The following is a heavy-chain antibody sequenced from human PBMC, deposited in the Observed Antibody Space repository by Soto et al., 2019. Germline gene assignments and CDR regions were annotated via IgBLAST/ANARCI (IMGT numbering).Heavy chain of an antibody. CDR1: GGSFSGYY. Sequence: QVQLQQWGAGLLKPSETLSLTCAVYGGSFSGYYWSWIRQPPGKGLEWIGEINHSGSTNYNPSLTSRVTISVATSKNQFSLKLSSVTAADTAVYYCARRIRYYGMDVWGQGTTVTVSS. J-gene: IGHJ6*02. V-gene: IGHV4-34*01. CDR2: INHSGST. CDR3: ARRIRYYGMDV.